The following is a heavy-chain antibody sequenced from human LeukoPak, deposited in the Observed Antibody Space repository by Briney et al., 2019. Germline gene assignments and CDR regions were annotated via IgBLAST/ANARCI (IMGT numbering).Heavy chain of an antibody. J-gene: IGHJ5*02. D-gene: IGHD5-18*01. Sequence: SVKVSCKASGGTFSSYAISWVRQAPGQGLEWIGRIIPIFGIANYAQKFQGRVTITADKSTSTAYMELSSLRSEDTAVYYCARERGEQLWNSFDPWGQGTLVTVSS. CDR1: GGTFSSYA. CDR3: ARERGEQLWNSFDP. V-gene: IGHV1-69*04. CDR2: IIPIFGIA.